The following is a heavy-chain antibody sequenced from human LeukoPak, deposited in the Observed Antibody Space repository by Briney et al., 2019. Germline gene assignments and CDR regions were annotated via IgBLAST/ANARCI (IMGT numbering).Heavy chain of an antibody. Sequence: ASVKVSCKASGGTFSSYTISWVRQAPGQGLEWMGRIIPILGIAKYAQKFQGRVTISADKSTSTAYMELSSLGSEDTAVYYCARDLGNPGYGDYYYGMDVWGQGTTVTVSS. V-gene: IGHV1-69*04. J-gene: IGHJ6*02. CDR1: GGTFSSYT. D-gene: IGHD4-17*01. CDR2: IIPILGIA. CDR3: ARDLGNPGYGDYYYGMDV.